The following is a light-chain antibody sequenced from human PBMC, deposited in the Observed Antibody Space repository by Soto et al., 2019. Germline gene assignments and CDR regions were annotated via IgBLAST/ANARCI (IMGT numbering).Light chain of an antibody. CDR2: DAS. CDR1: QTISNW. J-gene: IGKJ1*01. Sequence: DIQMTQSPSTLSASVGDRATITCRASQTISNWLAWYQQKPGKAPKLLIYDASSLEGGVPSRFSGSGSGTEFTLTPSSLQPDDFATYYCQQYYSHWTFGQGTKVEIK. CDR3: QQYYSHWT. V-gene: IGKV1-5*01.